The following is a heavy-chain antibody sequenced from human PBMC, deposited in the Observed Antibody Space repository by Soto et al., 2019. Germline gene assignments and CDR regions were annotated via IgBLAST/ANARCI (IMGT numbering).Heavy chain of an antibody. D-gene: IGHD3-22*01. CDR2: IYHSGNT. V-gene: IGHV4-4*02. CDR3: SRDRFTVTGGYYYYYGMDV. J-gene: IGHJ6*02. Sequence: SETLTLTFTVPGGSISSSNWWSWVRQPPGKGLEWIGEIYHSGNTNYNPSLKSRVSISVDKSKNQFSLNLSSVTAADTAVYYCSRDRFTVTGGYYYYYGMDVWGQGTKVTVSS. CDR1: GGSISSSNW.